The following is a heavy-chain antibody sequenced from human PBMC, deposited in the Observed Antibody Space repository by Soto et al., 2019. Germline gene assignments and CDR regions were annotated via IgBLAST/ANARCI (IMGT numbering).Heavy chain of an antibody. J-gene: IGHJ6*02. V-gene: IGHV1-69*02. CDR3: ARINLGYCSGGSCYSDNYYYGMDV. CDR2: IIPILGIA. CDR1: GGTFSSYT. D-gene: IGHD2-15*01. Sequence: QVQLVQSGAEVKKPGSSVKVSCKASGGTFSSYTISWVRQAPGQGLEWMGRIIPILGIANYAQKFQGRVTINAEKSTSTAYMELSRMRSEDTAVYYCARINLGYCSGGSCYSDNYYYGMDVWGQGTTVTVSS.